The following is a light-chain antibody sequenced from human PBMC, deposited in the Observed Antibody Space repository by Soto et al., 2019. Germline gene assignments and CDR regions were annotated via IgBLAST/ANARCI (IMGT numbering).Light chain of an antibody. CDR2: GAS. CDR1: QSVSNNY. CDR3: KQYGTSGT. J-gene: IGKJ1*01. V-gene: IGKV3-20*01. Sequence: DIVLTQAPGTLSLSPVARATVSCRASQSVSNNYLAWYQQKPGQAPRLLIYGASNRATGIPDRFSGSGSGTDFTLTIRRLEPEDFAVYYCKQYGTSGTFGQGTKVDI.